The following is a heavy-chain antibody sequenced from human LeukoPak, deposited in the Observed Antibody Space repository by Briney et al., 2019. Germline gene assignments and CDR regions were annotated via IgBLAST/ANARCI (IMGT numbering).Heavy chain of an antibody. J-gene: IGHJ4*02. D-gene: IGHD2-15*01. CDR2: IIPILGIA. CDR1: GGTFSSYA. Sequence: SVKVSCKASGGTFSSYAISWVRQAPGQGLEWMGRIIPILGIANYAQKFQGRVTITADKSTSTAYMELSRLRSDDTAVYYCARDAGYCSGGSCFQDYWGQGTLVTVSS. CDR3: ARDAGYCSGGSCFQDY. V-gene: IGHV1-69*04.